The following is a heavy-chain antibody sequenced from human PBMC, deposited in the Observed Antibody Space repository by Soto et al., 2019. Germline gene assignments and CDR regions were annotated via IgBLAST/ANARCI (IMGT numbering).Heavy chain of an antibody. CDR3: ARCYTMVRGVITDFDY. Sequence: QVQLQEPGPGLVKPSGTLSLTCAVSGGSISSSNWWSWVRQPPGKGLEWIGDISPSGSTNYNPSLKSRGTRSVDKSKNKFSLKLSSVTAADTAVYYCARCYTMVRGVITDFDYWGQGTLVTVSS. J-gene: IGHJ4*02. V-gene: IGHV4-4*02. CDR1: GGSISSSNW. CDR2: ISPSGST. D-gene: IGHD3-10*01.